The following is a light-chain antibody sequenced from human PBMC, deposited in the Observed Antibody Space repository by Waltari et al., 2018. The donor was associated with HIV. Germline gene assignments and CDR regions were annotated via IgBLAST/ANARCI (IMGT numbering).Light chain of an antibody. J-gene: IGLJ1*01. V-gene: IGLV1-40*01. CDR2: GNT. Sequence: QSVLTQPSSVSGASGQRVTISCAGSNPNIGAGFDVHWYQQLPGTAPKLLIYGNTKRRSAVPDRFSGSKSGTSASLAITGLQAEDEAVYYCQSYDSSLSGYVFGTGTEVTVV. CDR1: NPNIGAGFD. CDR3: QSYDSSLSGYV.